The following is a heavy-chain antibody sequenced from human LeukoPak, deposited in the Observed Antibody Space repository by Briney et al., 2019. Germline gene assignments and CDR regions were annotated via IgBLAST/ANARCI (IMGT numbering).Heavy chain of an antibody. D-gene: IGHD4-23*01. Sequence: GGSLRLSCAASGFTFSSYGMHWVRQAPGKGLEWVAVIWYDGSNKYYADSVKGGFTISRDNSKNTLYLQMNSLRAEDTAVYYCVVEISLVPDTVGFDYWGQGTLVTVSS. CDR2: IWYDGSNK. CDR1: GFTFSSYG. V-gene: IGHV3-33*01. J-gene: IGHJ4*02. CDR3: VVEISLVPDTVGFDY.